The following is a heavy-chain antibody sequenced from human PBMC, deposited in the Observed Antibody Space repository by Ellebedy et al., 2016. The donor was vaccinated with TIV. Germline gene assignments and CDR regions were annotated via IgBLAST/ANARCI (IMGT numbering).Heavy chain of an antibody. Sequence: GGSLRLSCAASGFTVSYTYMSWVRQAPGKGLEWVSLIDTGGDTYYADSVKGRFTISRDSSKNTVFLQMNSLRADDTAVYYCARRITGTYGDDALDIWGQGTKVTVS. V-gene: IGHV3-53*01. CDR1: GFTVSYTY. D-gene: IGHD1-7*01. CDR3: ARRITGTYGDDALDI. J-gene: IGHJ3*02. CDR2: IDTGGDT.